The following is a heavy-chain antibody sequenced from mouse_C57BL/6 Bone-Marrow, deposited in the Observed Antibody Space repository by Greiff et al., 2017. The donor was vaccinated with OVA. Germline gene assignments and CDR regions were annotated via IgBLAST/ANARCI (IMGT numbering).Heavy chain of an antibody. CDR3: ARWLLPYYFDY. J-gene: IGHJ2*01. Sequence: QVQLQQPGAELVRPGSSVKLSCKASGYTFTSYWMDWVQQRPGQGLEWIGNIYPSDSETHYNQKFKDKVTLTVDKSSSTAYMQLSSLTSEDSAVYYCARWLLPYYFDYWGQGTTLTVSS. CDR1: GYTFTSYW. D-gene: IGHD2-3*01. V-gene: IGHV1-61*01. CDR2: IYPSDSET.